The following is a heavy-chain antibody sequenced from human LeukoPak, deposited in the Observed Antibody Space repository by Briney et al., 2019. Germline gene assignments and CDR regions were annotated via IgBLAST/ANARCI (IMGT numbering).Heavy chain of an antibody. CDR3: AGLVTYYYGSENWFDP. D-gene: IGHD3-10*01. J-gene: IGHJ5*02. CDR2: IYPGDSDT. CDR1: GYSFTSYW. Sequence: AGESLKISCKGSGYSFTSYWIGWVRQMPGKGLEWMGIIYPGDSDTRYSPSFQGQVTISADKSISTAYLQWSSLKASDTAMYYCAGLVTYYYGSENWFDPWGQGTLVTVSS. V-gene: IGHV5-51*01.